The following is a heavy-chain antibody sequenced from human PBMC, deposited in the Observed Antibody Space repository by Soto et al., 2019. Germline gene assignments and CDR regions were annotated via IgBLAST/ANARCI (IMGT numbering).Heavy chain of an antibody. D-gene: IGHD1-1*01. J-gene: IGHJ6*02. CDR2: ISNDGGNK. CDR3: EKNRLDNSPYYYYYSGMDV. Sequence: PGRSLRLSCAASEFIFSNYGFHWGCQATGKGLERVAAISNDGGNKYYTDSVKGRCTISRDNCKDTLYLQMNGLRFEDTAVYYCEKNRLDNSPYYYYYSGMDVWGQGTTV. CDR1: EFIFSNYG. V-gene: IGHV3-30*18.